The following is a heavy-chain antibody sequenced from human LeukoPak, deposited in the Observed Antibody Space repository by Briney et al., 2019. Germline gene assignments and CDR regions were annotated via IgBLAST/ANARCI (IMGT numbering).Heavy chain of an antibody. D-gene: IGHD3-22*01. J-gene: IGHJ4*02. CDR2: ISGSGGST. CDR1: GFTFSSYA. V-gene: IGHV3-23*01. Sequence: HPGGSLRLSCAASGFTFSSYAMSWVRQAPGKGLEWVSAISGSGGSTYYADSVKGRFTISRDNSKNTLYLQMNSLRAEDTAVYYCAKTPNMIVVVTSFDYWGQGTLVTVSS. CDR3: AKTPNMIVVVTSFDY.